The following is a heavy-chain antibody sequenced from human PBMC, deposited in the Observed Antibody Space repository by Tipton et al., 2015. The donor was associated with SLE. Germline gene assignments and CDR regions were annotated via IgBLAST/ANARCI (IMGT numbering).Heavy chain of an antibody. D-gene: IGHD2-2*01. CDR2: INPNSGGT. J-gene: IGHJ3*02. CDR1: GYTFTGYY. CDR3: ARDIVVVPAAMGAFDI. V-gene: IGHV1-2*02. Sequence: QLVQSGAEVKKPGASVKVSCKASGYTFTGYYMHWVRQAPGQGLEWMGWINPNSGGTNYAQKFQGRVTMTRDTSISTAYMELSRLRSDDTAVYYCARDIVVVPAAMGAFDIWGQGTMVTVSS.